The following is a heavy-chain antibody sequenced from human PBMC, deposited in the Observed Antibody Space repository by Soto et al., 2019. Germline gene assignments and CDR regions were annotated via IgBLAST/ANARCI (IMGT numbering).Heavy chain of an antibody. Sequence: GGCLRLSCAAAGGTFRKYSMHWVRQAPGKGLEWVTLIRGDASRIFYSDSVRGRFTLSRDNTENTLSLHMSSLRAEDTAVYYCVKEHNTGWPHFDSWGQGTLVTVS. V-gene: IGHV3-30*02. CDR1: GGTFRKYS. CDR3: VKEHNTGWPHFDS. J-gene: IGHJ4*02. CDR2: IRGDASRI. D-gene: IGHD6-19*01.